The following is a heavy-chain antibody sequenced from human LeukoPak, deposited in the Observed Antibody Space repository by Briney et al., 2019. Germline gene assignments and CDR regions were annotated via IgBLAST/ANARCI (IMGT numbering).Heavy chain of an antibody. CDR3: ARGEWFGDY. Sequence: KPSETLSLTFAVYGGSFSGYYWSWIRQPPGQGLEWIGEINHSGSTNYNPSLTSRVTISVDTSKNQFSLKLSSVTAADTAVYYCARGEWFGDYWGQGTLVTVSS. J-gene: IGHJ4*02. CDR2: INHSGST. CDR1: GGSFSGYY. D-gene: IGHD3-10*01. V-gene: IGHV4-34*01.